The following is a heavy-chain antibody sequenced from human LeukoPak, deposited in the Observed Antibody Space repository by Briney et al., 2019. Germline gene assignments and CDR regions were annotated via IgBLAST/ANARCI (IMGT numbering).Heavy chain of an antibody. CDR3: TRHTEWEGGYYYYMDV. J-gene: IGHJ6*03. CDR1: GFTFSGSA. Sequence: PGGSLKLSCAASGFTFSGSAMHWVSQASGKGLEWVGRIRSKANSYATAYAASVKGRFTISRDDSKNTAYLQMNSLKTEDTAVYYCTRHTEWEGGYYYYMDVWGKGTTVTVSS. CDR2: IRSKANSYAT. D-gene: IGHD1-26*01. V-gene: IGHV3-73*01.